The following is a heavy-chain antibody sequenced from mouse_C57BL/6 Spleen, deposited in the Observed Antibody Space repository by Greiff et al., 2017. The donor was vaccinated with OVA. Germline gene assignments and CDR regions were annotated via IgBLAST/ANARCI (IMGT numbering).Heavy chain of an antibody. D-gene: IGHD2-10*02. Sequence: QVQLQQSGAELVRPGTSVKVSCKASGYAFTNYLIEWVKQRPGQGLEWIGVINPGSGGTNYNEKFKGKATLTVDKPSSTAYMQLSSLTSEDSAVYYCARSRYEEMDYWGQGTSVTVSS. J-gene: IGHJ4*01. V-gene: IGHV1-54*01. CDR3: ARSRYEEMDY. CDR1: GYAFTNYL. CDR2: INPGSGGT.